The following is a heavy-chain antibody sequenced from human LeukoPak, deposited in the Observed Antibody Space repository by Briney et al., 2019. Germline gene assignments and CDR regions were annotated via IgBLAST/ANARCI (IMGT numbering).Heavy chain of an antibody. J-gene: IGHJ5*02. V-gene: IGHV3-53*01. CDR1: RFTVSSNY. D-gene: IGHD3-22*01. CDR2: IYSGGST. CDR3: ARGGDSSGYYPNWFDP. Sequence: GRSLRLSCAASRFTVSSNYISCVRQAPGKGMEWVSVIYSGGSTYYADSVEGRFTISRDNSKNTLYLQINSLRAEDTAVYYCARGGDSSGYYPNWFDPWGQGTLVTVSS.